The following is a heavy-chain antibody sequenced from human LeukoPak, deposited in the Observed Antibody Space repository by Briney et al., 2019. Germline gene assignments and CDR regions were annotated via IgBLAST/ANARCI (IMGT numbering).Heavy chain of an antibody. J-gene: IGHJ6*02. CDR1: GYTFTRYD. D-gene: IGHD3-3*01. CDR2: MNPNNRNT. V-gene: IGHV1-8*01. Sequence: ASVKVSWKESGYTFTRYDINWVRQDTGQGLEWIGSMNPNNRNTGYAQKFQGRVTMTRNTSISTAYMELSSLRSEDTAVYYCARAWDYDFWSGYYNYYYYGMDVWGQGTTVTVSS. CDR3: ARAWDYDFWSGYYNYYYYGMDV.